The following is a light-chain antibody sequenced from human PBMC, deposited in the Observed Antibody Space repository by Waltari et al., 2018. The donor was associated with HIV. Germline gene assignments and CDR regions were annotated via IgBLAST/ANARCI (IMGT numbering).Light chain of an antibody. CDR1: QLGDRY. J-gene: IGLJ2*01. CDR2: HDS. Sequence: SYELTQTPSVSVSPGQTATITCSGAQLGDRYACWYQQKAGQSPVLVIYHDSKRPSGIPERFSGSNSGNTATLTISGTQAMDEADYYCQAWDSSAAWVVFGGGTKLTVL. CDR3: QAWDSSAAWVV. V-gene: IGLV3-1*01.